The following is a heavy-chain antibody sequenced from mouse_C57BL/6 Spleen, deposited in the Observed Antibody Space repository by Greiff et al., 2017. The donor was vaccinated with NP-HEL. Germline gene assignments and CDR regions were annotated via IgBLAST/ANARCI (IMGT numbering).Heavy chain of an antibody. CDR2: IRNKANGYTT. J-gene: IGHJ4*01. CDR3: ARYDDGYYEGENAMDY. CDR1: GFTFTDYY. D-gene: IGHD2-3*01. V-gene: IGHV7-3*01. Sequence: DVKLVESGGGLVQPGGSLSLSCAASGFTFTDYYMSWVRQPPGKALEWLGFIRNKANGYTTEYSASVKGRFIISRDNSQSILYLQMNALRAEDSATYYCARYDDGYYEGENAMDYWGQGTSVTVSS.